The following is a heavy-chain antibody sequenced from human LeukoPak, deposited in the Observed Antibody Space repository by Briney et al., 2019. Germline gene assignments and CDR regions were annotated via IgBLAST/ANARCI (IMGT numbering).Heavy chain of an antibody. J-gene: IGHJ4*02. CDR2: IYHSGST. Sequence: SETLSLTCTVSGGSISSGGYYWSWIRQPPGKGLEWIGYIYHSGSTYYNPSLKSRVTISVDTSKNQFSLKLSSVTAADTAVYYCARRGVRFLEWLFPFDYWGQGTLVTVSS. D-gene: IGHD3-3*01. CDR3: ARRGVRFLEWLFPFDY. V-gene: IGHV4-30-2*01. CDR1: GGSISSGGYY.